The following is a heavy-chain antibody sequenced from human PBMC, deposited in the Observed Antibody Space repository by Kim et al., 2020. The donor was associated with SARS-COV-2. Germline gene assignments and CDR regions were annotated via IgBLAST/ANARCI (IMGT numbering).Heavy chain of an antibody. CDR1: GYTFTGYY. J-gene: IGHJ4*02. D-gene: IGHD1-26*01. CDR3: ARSMEGWELPRPFDY. CDR2: INPNSGGT. V-gene: IGHV1-2*02. Sequence: ASVKVSCKASGYTFTGYYMHWVRQAPGQGLEWMGWINPNSGGTNYAQKFQGRVTMTRDTSISTAYMELSRLRSDDTAVYYCARSMEGWELPRPFDYWGQGTLVTVSS.